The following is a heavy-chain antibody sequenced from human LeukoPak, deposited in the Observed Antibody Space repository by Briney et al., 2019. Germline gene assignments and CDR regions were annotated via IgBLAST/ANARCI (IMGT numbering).Heavy chain of an antibody. D-gene: IGHD6-13*01. CDR3: ARDVAAGQVDY. J-gene: IGHJ4*02. CDR1: GLPFSSYS. Sequence: GGSLRLSCAASGLPFSSYSMNWVRQAPGKGLEWVSSISSSSSYIYYAHPVKGRFTISRDNAKNSLYLQMNSLRAEDTAVYYCARDVAAGQVDYWGQGTLVTVSS. CDR2: ISSSSSYI. V-gene: IGHV3-21*01.